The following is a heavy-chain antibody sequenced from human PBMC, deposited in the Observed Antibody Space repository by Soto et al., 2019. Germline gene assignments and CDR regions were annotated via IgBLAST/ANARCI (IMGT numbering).Heavy chain of an antibody. D-gene: IGHD6-6*01. CDR1: GGSISSSSYY. V-gene: IGHV4-39*07. Sequence: PSETLSLTCTVSGGSISSSSYYWGWIRQPPGKGLEWIGSINHSGSTNYNPSLKSRVTISVDTSKNQFSLKLSSVTAADTAVYYCARGASSDAFDIWGQGTMVTVSS. CDR2: INHSGST. CDR3: ARGASSDAFDI. J-gene: IGHJ3*02.